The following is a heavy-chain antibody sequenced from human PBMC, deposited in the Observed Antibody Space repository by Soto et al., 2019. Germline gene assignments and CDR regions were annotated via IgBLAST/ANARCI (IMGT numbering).Heavy chain of an antibody. CDR1: GGSISSGGYY. J-gene: IGHJ5*02. CDR2: IYYRGST. V-gene: IGHV4-31*03. D-gene: IGHD3-16*01. CDR3: ARVGGINWFAP. Sequence: QVQLQESGPGLVKPSQTLSLTCTVSGGSISSGGYYWSWIRQHPGKGLEWIGYIYYRGSTYYNPSLQSRVTISVDESKNQFSLKLSSVTAADTAVYYCARVGGINWFAPWGQGTLVTVSS.